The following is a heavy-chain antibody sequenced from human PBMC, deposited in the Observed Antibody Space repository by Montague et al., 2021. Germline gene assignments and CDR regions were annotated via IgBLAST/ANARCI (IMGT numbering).Heavy chain of an antibody. CDR1: GFTFSTSW. D-gene: IGHD1-26*01. V-gene: IGHV3-7*05. J-gene: IGHJ4*02. CDR3: ARYTYYYCDY. CDR2: IRDDGGAT. Sequence: SLRLSCAASGFTFSTSWMSWVRQAPEKGLEWVAHIRDDGGATYHVDSVKGRFTISRDNAKNSLYLQMSSLRAEDTAVYYCARYTYYYCDYWGQGTLVTVSS.